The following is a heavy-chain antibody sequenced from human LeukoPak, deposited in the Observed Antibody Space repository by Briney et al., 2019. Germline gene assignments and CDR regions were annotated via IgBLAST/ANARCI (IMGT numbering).Heavy chain of an antibody. CDR3: ARDYAEYYYDSSGSDY. J-gene: IGHJ4*02. D-gene: IGHD3-22*01. CDR2: IKQDGSEK. CDR1: GFTVSSNY. Sequence: GGSLRLSCAASGFTVSSNYMSWVRQAPGKGLEWVANIKQDGSEKYYVDSVKGRFTISRDNAKNSLYLQMNSLRAEDTAVYYCARDYAEYYYDSSGSDYWGQGTLVTVSS. V-gene: IGHV3-7*01.